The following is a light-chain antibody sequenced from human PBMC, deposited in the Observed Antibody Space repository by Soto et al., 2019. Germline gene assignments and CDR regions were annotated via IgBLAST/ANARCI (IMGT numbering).Light chain of an antibody. J-gene: IGKJ4*01. Sequence: DIQMTQSPSSLSASVGDRVTITCRASQTIYTYLSWYQQKPGKAPNLLIYSASSLQSGVPSRFSGSGSRSDFTLTISSLQPEDFATYYCQQSYSTPATFGGGTKVEIK. CDR1: QTIYTY. CDR2: SAS. CDR3: QQSYSTPAT. V-gene: IGKV1-39*01.